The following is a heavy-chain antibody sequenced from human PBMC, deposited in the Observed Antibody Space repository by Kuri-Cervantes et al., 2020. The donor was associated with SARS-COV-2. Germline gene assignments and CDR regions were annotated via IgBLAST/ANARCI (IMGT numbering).Heavy chain of an antibody. Sequence: SETLSLTCTVSGGSSSNYYWSWIRQPPGKGLEWIGYVHYSGSTNFNPSLKSRVTISMDTSKNQFSLKLSSVTAADTAVYYCARHGNGASLFYWGQGTLVTVSS. CDR2: VHYSGST. J-gene: IGHJ4*02. D-gene: IGHD1-1*01. CDR1: GGSSSNYY. CDR3: ARHGNGASLFY. V-gene: IGHV4-59*08.